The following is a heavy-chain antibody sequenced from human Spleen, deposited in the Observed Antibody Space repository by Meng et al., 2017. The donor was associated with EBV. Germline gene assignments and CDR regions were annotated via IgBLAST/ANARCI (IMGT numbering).Heavy chain of an antibody. CDR2: IKHSGST. J-gene: IGHJ4*02. D-gene: IGHD6-6*01. V-gene: IGHV4-34*01. CDR1: SWSFSGYH. Sequence: VELQRGVVGLLKPSETLSLTCAVYSWSFSGYHWRWLRQRPGKGLEWIGEIKHSGSTNYNPSLKSRVTISVDTSKNQFSLKLSSVTAADTAVYYCAGQDSISVRHAIDYWGQGTPVTVSS. CDR3: AGQDSISVRHAIDY.